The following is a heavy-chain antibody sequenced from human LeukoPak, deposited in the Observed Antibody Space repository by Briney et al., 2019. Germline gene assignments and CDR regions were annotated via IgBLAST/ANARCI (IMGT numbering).Heavy chain of an antibody. CDR2: IIPIFGTA. Sequence: GASVKVSCKASGGTFSSYAISWVRQAPGQGLEWMGGIIPIFGTANYAQKFQGRVTITTDESTSTAYMELSSLRSEDTALYYCARMYSSSSGNAFDIWGQGTMVTVSS. D-gene: IGHD6-6*01. CDR3: ARMYSSSSGNAFDI. V-gene: IGHV1-69*05. CDR1: GGTFSSYA. J-gene: IGHJ3*02.